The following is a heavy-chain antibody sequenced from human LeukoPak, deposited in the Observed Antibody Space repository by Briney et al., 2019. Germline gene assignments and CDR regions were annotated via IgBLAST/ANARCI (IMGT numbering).Heavy chain of an antibody. CDR1: GGTFSIYA. CDR2: IIPILGIA. V-gene: IGHV1-69*04. J-gene: IGHJ6*02. D-gene: IGHD5-18*01. CDR3: ARDCGYSYGTWGYYYYYYGMDV. Sequence: GASVMVSCTASGGTFSIYAISWVRQAPGQGLEWMGRIIPILGIANYAQKFQGRVTITSDGSTSTAYMELSSLRSEDTAVYYCARDCGYSYGTWGYYYYYYGMDVWGQGTTVTVSS.